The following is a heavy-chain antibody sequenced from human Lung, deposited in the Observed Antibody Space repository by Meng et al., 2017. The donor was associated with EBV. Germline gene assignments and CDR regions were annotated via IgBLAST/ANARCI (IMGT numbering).Heavy chain of an antibody. J-gene: IGHJ5*02. CDR2: IYHSGST. Sequence: QVQLQESGPGLVRPSETLSLTCAVSGGSISSINWWTWVRQPPGKGLEWIGEIYHSGSTNYNPSLKSRVTISVDKSKNQFSLKLSSVTAADTAVYYCARVAAAGNEWFDPWGQGTLVTVSS. CDR1: GGSISSINW. D-gene: IGHD6-13*01. CDR3: ARVAAAGNEWFDP. V-gene: IGHV4-4*02.